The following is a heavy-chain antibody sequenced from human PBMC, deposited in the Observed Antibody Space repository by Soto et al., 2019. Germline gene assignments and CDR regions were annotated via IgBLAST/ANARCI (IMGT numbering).Heavy chain of an antibody. V-gene: IGHV4-39*01. CDR2: IYYSGST. CDR1: GGSISSSSYY. D-gene: IGHD6-19*01. Sequence: SETLSLTCTVSGGSISSSSYYWGWIRQPPGKGLEWIGSIYYSGSTYYNPSLKSRVTISVDTSKNQFSLKLSSVTAADTAVYYCARQGAVAAFDYWGQGTLVTVSS. CDR3: ARQGAVAAFDY. J-gene: IGHJ4*02.